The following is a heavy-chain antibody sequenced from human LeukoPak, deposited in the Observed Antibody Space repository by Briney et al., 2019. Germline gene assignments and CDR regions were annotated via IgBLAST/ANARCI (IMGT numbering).Heavy chain of an antibody. CDR3: ARVEMATIDAFDI. CDR1: GGTFSSYA. D-gene: IGHD5-24*01. Sequence: ASVTVSFKASGGTFSSYAISWVRQAPGQGLEWMGGIIPIFGTTNYAQKFQGRVTITADESTSTAYMELSSLRSEDTAVYYCARVEMATIDAFDIWGQGTMVNVSS. J-gene: IGHJ3*02. CDR2: IIPIFGTT. V-gene: IGHV1-69*13.